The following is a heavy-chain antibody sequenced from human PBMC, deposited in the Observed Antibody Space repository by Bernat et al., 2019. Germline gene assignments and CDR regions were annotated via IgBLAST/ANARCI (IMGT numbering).Heavy chain of an antibody. V-gene: IGHV3-30*18. CDR1: GFTFNNYG. J-gene: IGHJ4*02. Sequence: QVQLVESGGGVVQPGRSLRLSCTVAGFTFNNYGMHWVRQAPGKGLDWVAVISYDGSNKYYADSVKGRFSISRDNAKNSLYLQMNSLRAEDTAVYYCAKENWNQKWGQGTLVTVSS. D-gene: IGHD1-14*01. CDR2: ISYDGSNK. CDR3: AKENWNQK.